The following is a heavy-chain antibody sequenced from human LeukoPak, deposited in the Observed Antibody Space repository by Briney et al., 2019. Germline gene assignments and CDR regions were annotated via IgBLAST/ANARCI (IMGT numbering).Heavy chain of an antibody. CDR2: INPNSGGT. J-gene: IGHJ4*02. V-gene: IGHV1-2*02. CDR3: ARELPGQAAFDY. Sequence: GASVKVSCKASGYTFTGYYMHWVRQAPGQGLEWMGWINPNSGGTNYAQKFQGRVTMTRDTSISTAYMELSRLRSDDTAVYYRARELPGQAAFDYWGQGTLVTVSS. CDR1: GYTFTGYY. D-gene: IGHD2-15*01.